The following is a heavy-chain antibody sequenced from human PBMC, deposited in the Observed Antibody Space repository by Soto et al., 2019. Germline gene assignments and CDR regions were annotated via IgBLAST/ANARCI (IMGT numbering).Heavy chain of an antibody. J-gene: IGHJ4*02. Sequence: GSLRVSCTASGFTFGDYAMSWVRQAPGKGLEWVGFIRSKAYGGTTEYAASVKGRFTISRDDSKSIAYLQMNSLKTEDTAVYYCTRESSGSYGWGQGTLVTVYS. CDR2: IRSKAYGGTT. D-gene: IGHD3-16*01. CDR1: GFTFGDYA. CDR3: TRESSGSYG. V-gene: IGHV3-49*04.